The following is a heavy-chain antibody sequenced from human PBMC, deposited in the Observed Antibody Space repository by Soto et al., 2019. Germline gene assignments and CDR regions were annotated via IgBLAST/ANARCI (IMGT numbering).Heavy chain of an antibody. Sequence: ASVKVSCKASGYTFSDYYIHWVRQAPGQGLEWMGWINPNSGGTKYAPKFQGGVTMTRDTSITTAYMELSRLRSGDTAVYYCAREPATAKPEGVDYWGQGTLVTVSS. CDR2: INPNSGGT. CDR1: GYTFSDYY. D-gene: IGHD1-1*01. J-gene: IGHJ4*02. CDR3: AREPATAKPEGVDY. V-gene: IGHV1-2*02.